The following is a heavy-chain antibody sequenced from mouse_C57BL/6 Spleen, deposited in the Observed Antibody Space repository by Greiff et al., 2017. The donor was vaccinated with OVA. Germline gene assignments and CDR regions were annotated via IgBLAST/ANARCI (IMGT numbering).Heavy chain of an antibody. Sequence: QVQLQQPGTELVKPGASVKLSCKASGYTFTSYWMHWVKQRPGQGLEWIGNINPSNGGTTYNEKFKSQATLTVDQSSSTAYMQLSSLTSEDSAVYYCARRDYSGDFDYWGQGTTLTVSS. J-gene: IGHJ2*01. D-gene: IGHD2-12*01. CDR1: GYTFTSYW. V-gene: IGHV1-53*01. CDR2: INPSNGGT. CDR3: ARRDYSGDFDY.